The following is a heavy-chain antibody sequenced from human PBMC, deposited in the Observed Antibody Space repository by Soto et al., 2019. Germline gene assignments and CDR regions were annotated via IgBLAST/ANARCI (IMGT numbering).Heavy chain of an antibody. CDR1: GYTFTSYG. D-gene: IGHD3-3*01. Sequence: ASVKVSCKASGYTFTSYGISWVRQAPGQGLEWMGWISAYNGNTNYAQKLQGRVTMTTDTSTSTAYMELRSLRSDDTAVYYCARASGYYDFWSGYPGGSGMDVWGQVTTVTVSS. J-gene: IGHJ6*02. CDR3: ARASGYYDFWSGYPGGSGMDV. V-gene: IGHV1-18*01. CDR2: ISAYNGNT.